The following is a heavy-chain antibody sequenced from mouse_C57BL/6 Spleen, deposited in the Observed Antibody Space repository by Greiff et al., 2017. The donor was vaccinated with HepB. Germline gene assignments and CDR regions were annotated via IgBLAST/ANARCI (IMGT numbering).Heavy chain of an antibody. D-gene: IGHD1-1*01. J-gene: IGHJ2*02. Sequence: VQLQQSGAELVKPGASVKLSCTASGFNFTDYYMPWVKQRTEQGLEWIGRIDPEDGETKYAPKFQGQATITEDTSTNTAYMQISSLTSEDTAVDYSEYPRRGATRDDIDYWGQGTSLTVSS. CDR3: EYPRRGATRDDIDY. CDR1: GFNFTDYY. V-gene: IGHV14-2*01. CDR2: IDPEDGET.